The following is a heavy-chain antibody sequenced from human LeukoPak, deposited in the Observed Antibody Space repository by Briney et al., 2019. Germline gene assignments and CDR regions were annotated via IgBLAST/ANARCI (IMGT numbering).Heavy chain of an antibody. D-gene: IGHD2-2*02. CDR2: INPNSGGT. CDR3: AIEFATVVVSAVISAFDI. CDR1: GYTFTDYY. J-gene: IGHJ3*02. V-gene: IGHV1-2*02. Sequence: ASVKVSCKASGYTFTDYYMHWVRQAPGQGLEWMGWINPNSGGTNYAQKFQGRVTMTRYTSIRTAYMELSRLRSDDTAVYYCAIEFATVVVSAVISAFDIWGQGTMVTVSS.